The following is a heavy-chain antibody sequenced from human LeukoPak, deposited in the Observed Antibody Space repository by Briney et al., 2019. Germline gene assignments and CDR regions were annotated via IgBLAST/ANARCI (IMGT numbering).Heavy chain of an antibody. D-gene: IGHD3-10*01. J-gene: IGHJ6*03. CDR3: ARDHRGSGSTYYYYYMDV. V-gene: IGHV3-74*01. CDR1: GFTFSSYW. CDR2: INSDGSSA. Sequence: GGSLRLSCAASGFTFSSYWIHWVRQAPGKGLVWVSRINSDGSSASYADSVKGRFTISRDNAKNTLYLQMNSLRAEDTAVYYCARDHRGSGSTYYYYYMDVWGKGTTVTISS.